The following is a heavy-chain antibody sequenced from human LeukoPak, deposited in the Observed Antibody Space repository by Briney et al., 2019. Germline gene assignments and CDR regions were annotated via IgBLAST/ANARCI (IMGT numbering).Heavy chain of an antibody. Sequence: GRSLRLSCAASGFTFSSYAMHWVRQAPGKGLEWVAVISYDGSNKYYADSVKGRFTISRDNSKNTLYLQMSSLRAEDTAVYFCARMSVTMIVVVSYFDSWGQGTLVTVSS. D-gene: IGHD3-22*01. V-gene: IGHV3-30*14. CDR1: GFTFSSYA. CDR3: ARMSVTMIVVVSYFDS. J-gene: IGHJ4*02. CDR2: ISYDGSNK.